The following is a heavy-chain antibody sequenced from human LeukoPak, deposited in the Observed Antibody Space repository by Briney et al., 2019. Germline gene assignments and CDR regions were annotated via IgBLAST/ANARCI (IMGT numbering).Heavy chain of an antibody. CDR3: ARVGIGYCSGGSCPRWFDS. Sequence: GASVKLSCTASGYTFTSYGISWVRQAPGQGLEWMRWISAYNGNTNYAHYLQGRVTITTDTSTSTAYMDLRSQRSDDTAVYYCARVGIGYCSGGSCPRWFDSWGQGTLVPVSA. V-gene: IGHV1-18*01. CDR2: ISAYNGNT. D-gene: IGHD2-15*01. CDR1: GYTFTSYG. J-gene: IGHJ5*01.